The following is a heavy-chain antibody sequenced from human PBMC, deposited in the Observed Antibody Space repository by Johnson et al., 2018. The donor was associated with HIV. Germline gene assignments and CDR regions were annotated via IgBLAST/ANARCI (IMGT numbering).Heavy chain of an antibody. V-gene: IGHV3-23*04. J-gene: IGHJ3*02. D-gene: IGHD3-22*01. CDR1: GFTFSSYA. CDR3: AKDADSSGYDYGGHAFDI. CDR2: ISGSGGST. Sequence: VQLVESGGGVVRPGGSLRLSCAASGFTFSSYAMSWVRQAPGKGLEWVSAISGSGGSTYYADSVKGRFTISRDNSKNTLYLQMNSLRAEDTAVYYCAKDADSSGYDYGGHAFDIWGQGTMVTVSS.